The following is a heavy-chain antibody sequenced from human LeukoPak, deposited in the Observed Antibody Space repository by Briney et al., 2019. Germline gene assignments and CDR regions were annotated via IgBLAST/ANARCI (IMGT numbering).Heavy chain of an antibody. CDR2: ISYDGSNK. CDR3: AKDLYDIVVVPAAISY. D-gene: IGHD2-2*01. CDR1: GFTFSSYG. J-gene: IGHJ4*02. Sequence: PGGSLRLSCAASGFTFSSYGMHWVRQAPGKGLEWVAVISYDGSNKYYADSVKGRFTISRDNSKNTLYLQMNSLRAEDTAVYYCAKDLYDIVVVPAAISYWGQGTLLTVSS. V-gene: IGHV3-30*18.